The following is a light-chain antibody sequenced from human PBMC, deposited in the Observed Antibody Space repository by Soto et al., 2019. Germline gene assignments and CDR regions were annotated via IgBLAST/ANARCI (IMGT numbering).Light chain of an antibody. J-gene: IGKJ4*01. V-gene: IGKV3-15*01. CDR2: GAS. Sequence: EIVMTQSPATLSVSPGERATLSCRASQSVSNNLAWYQQKPGQAPRLLIFGASTRATGIPARFSGSGSGTEFTPTISSLQSEDFAVYYCHQYNTWSPLAFGGGTKVETK. CDR1: QSVSNN. CDR3: HQYNTWSPLA.